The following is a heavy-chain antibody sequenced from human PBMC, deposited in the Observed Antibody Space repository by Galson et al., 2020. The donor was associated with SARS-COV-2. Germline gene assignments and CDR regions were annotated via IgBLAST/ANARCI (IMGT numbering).Heavy chain of an antibody. D-gene: IGHD3-22*01. CDR2: IGTAGDT. J-gene: IGHJ2*01. V-gene: IGHV3-13*01. Sequence: TGGSLRLSCAASGFTFSSYDMHWVRQATGKGLEWVSAIGTAGDTYYPGSVKGRFTISRENAKNSLYLQMNSLRAGDTAVYYCARVNYYYDSSGYPRYWYFDLWGRGTLFTVSS. CDR3: ARVNYYYDSSGYPRYWYFDL. CDR1: GFTFSSYD.